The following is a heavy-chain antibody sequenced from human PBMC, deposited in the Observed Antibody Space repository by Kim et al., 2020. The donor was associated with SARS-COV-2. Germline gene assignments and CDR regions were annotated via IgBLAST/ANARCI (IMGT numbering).Heavy chain of an antibody. Sequence: SLTGRVTISVATSKNQFSLKLSYVTAADTAVYYCARTRYCSGGSCYSLDYWGQGTLVTVSS. D-gene: IGHD2-15*01. V-gene: IGHV4-34*01. J-gene: IGHJ4*02. CDR3: ARTRYCSGGSCYSLDY.